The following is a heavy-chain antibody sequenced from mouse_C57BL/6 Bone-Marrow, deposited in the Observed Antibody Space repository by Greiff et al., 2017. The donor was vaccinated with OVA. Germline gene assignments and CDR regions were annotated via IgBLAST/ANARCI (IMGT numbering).Heavy chain of an antibody. CDR3: TRLLDAMDY. CDR1: GFTFSSYA. Sequence: EVKLMESGEGLVKPGGSLKLSCAASGFTFSSYAMSWVRQTPEKRLEWVAYISSGGDYIYYADTVKGRFTISSDNARNTLYLQMSRLKSEDTAMYYCTRLLDAMDYWGQGTSVTVSS. V-gene: IGHV5-9-1*02. J-gene: IGHJ4*01. CDR2: ISSGGDYI. D-gene: IGHD2-1*01.